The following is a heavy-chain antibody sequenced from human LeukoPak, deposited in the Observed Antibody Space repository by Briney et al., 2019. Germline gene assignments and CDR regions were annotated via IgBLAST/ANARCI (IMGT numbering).Heavy chain of an antibody. D-gene: IGHD3-22*01. CDR2: ISGSYDST. V-gene: IGHV3-23*01. Sequence: PGGSLRLSCAASGFTFSSYAMSWVRQAPGKGLEWVSTISGSYDSTYYADSVKGRTYYADSVKGRLTIARDNSRNTLYLQMNSLRAEDTAVYYCAKTDDYYDSSGYYWGFDYWGQGTLVTVSS. CDR3: AKTDDYYDSSGYYWGFDY. J-gene: IGHJ4*02. CDR1: GFTFSSYA.